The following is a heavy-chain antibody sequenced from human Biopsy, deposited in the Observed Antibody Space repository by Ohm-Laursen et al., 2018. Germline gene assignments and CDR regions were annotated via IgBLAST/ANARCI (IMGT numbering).Heavy chain of an antibody. J-gene: IGHJ4*02. CDR3: VKDRRQYNYGYFPDGFDY. V-gene: IGHV3-53*01. CDR1: GFTDSRNY. CDR2: IYTGGTT. D-gene: IGHD5-18*01. Sequence: SLRLSCSASGFTDSRNYMSWVRQAPGKGLEWVSVIYTGGTTYYSDSVKGRFTITRDNSKNILSLQMNSLRDEDTAVYFCVKDRRQYNYGYFPDGFDYWGLGTRVTVSS.